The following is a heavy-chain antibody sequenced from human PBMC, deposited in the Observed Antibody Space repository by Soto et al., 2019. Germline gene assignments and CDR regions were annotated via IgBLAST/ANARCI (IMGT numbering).Heavy chain of an antibody. CDR2: ISHDGSNK. J-gene: IGHJ4*02. Sequence: QVQLVESGGGVVQPGRSLRLSCAASGFTFSNYGMHWVRQAPGKGLEWVTLISHDGSNKYYADSLKGRFTISRDNSLNTLYLQMNSPRTEDTAVYYCARDPSPRAWSYPGYWGQGTLVTVSS. CDR3: ARDPSPRAWSYPGY. CDR1: GFTFSNYG. D-gene: IGHD2-8*01. V-gene: IGHV3-30*03.